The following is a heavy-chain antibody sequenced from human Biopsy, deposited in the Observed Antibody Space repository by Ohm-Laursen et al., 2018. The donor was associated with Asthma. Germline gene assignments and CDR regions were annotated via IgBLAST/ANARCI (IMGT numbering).Heavy chain of an antibody. J-gene: IGHJ5*02. CDR2: INPNGGAT. Sequence: GASVKVSCKASAYTFIGYHLHWVRQAPGEGLEWMGRINPNGGATIYAQKFQGRDTMTRDTSISTAYMELSRLTSDDTAVYYCARVQKSPGDRWFDPWGQGTLVTVSS. CDR3: ARVQKSPGDRWFDP. CDR1: AYTFIGYH. V-gene: IGHV1-2*06. D-gene: IGHD7-27*01.